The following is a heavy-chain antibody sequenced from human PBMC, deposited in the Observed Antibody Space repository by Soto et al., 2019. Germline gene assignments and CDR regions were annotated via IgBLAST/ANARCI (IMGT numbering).Heavy chain of an antibody. CDR1: GFTFSSYG. D-gene: IGHD3-16*01. J-gene: IGHJ3*01. CDR2: ISYDGSNK. V-gene: IGHV3-30*18. Sequence: QVQLVESGGGVVQPGRSLRLSCAASGFTFSSYGMHWVRQAPGKGLEWVAVISYDGSNKYYADSVKGRFTISRDNSKNTFCMKMSGWGAGDRVVFSWAKGGVIGAGHVGFFDVGGKGKMVPVS. CDR3: AKGGVIGAGHVGFFDV.